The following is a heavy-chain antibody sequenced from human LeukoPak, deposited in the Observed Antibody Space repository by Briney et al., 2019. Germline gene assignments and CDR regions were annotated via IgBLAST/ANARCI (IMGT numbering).Heavy chain of an antibody. CDR1: GFTFSVSV. Sequence: GGSLRLSCAASGFTFSVSVMHWVRQAPGKGLEYVSVVSSNGGSTSYANSVKGRFTISRDNSKNTLYLQMGSLRAEDMAVYYCARDLSGGGLDYWGQGTLVTVSS. D-gene: IGHD3-10*01. V-gene: IGHV3-64*01. J-gene: IGHJ4*02. CDR2: VSSNGGST. CDR3: ARDLSGGGLDY.